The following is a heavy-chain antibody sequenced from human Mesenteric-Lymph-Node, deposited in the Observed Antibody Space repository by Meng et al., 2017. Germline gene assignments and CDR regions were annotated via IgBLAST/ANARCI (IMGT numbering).Heavy chain of an antibody. CDR1: GGSFSGYY. J-gene: IGHJ3*02. Sequence: SETLSLTCDVYGGSFSGYYWRWNRQHPGKGLEWIGEINHSGSTNYHPSLRSRVNLSVDTSKNQFSLKLSSVTAADTAVYYCARGRDQWSGYLDAFDIWGQGTMVTVSS. D-gene: IGHD3-3*01. CDR3: ARGRDQWSGYLDAFDI. CDR2: INHSGST. V-gene: IGHV4-34*01.